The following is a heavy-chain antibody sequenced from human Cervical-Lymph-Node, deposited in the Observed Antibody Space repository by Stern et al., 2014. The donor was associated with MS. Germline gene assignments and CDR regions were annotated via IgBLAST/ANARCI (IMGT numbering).Heavy chain of an antibody. Sequence: QVQLQESGPGLVKPSQTLSLTCSVSGDSVSSYSSYWSWVRQPAGEGLQWIGRIYVNRNSNHNPSLTGRVTMSMDTSKNHLSRRLIFVTAADTAVYFCARINYDDTSGIFDYWGPGIPVTVS. CDR2: IYVNRNS. CDR1: GDSVSSYSSY. V-gene: IGHV4-61*02. D-gene: IGHD3-3*01. CDR3: ARINYDDTSGIFDY. J-gene: IGHJ4*02.